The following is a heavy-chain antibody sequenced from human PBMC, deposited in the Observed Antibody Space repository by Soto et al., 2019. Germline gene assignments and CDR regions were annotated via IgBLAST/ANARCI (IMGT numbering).Heavy chain of an antibody. Sequence: QVQLVQSGAELKKPGASVKVSFKASGYTFTTYAISWVRQAPGQGLEWLVWISAYNGNTKYAPHLHGRVTMTTDTSTSTAYMALRSRRSDDTAVYYCTIDGPPFDYWGQGTRVTVSS. CDR1: GYTFTTYA. CDR2: ISAYNGNT. V-gene: IGHV1-18*01. CDR3: TIDGPPFDY. J-gene: IGHJ4*02.